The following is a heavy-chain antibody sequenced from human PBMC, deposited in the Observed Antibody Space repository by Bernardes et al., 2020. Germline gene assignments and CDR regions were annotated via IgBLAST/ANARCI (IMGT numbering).Heavy chain of an antibody. D-gene: IGHD3-10*01. CDR2: IYSGAGT. CDR3: ARGGFGEPHY. J-gene: IGHJ4*02. V-gene: IGHV3-66*01. CDR1: GFTVSNNY. Sequence: WGSLKLSCSFSGFTVSNNYMIWVRKAPGKGLEWVSIIYSGAGTHYADSEKGRFTISRDNSKNMLHLQMDSLRAEDTAVYYCARGGFGEPHYWGQGALVTVSS.